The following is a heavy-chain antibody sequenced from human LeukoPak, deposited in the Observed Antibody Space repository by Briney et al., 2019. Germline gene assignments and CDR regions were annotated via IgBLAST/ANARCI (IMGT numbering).Heavy chain of an antibody. J-gene: IGHJ4*02. CDR3: ARDQEGFDY. CDR1: GYTFTSNY. V-gene: IGHV1-46*01. Sequence: GASVKVSCKASGYTFTSNYIHWVRQAPGQGLEWMEMIYPRDGSTSYAQKFQGRVTVTRDTSTSTVHMELSGLRSEDTAVYYCARDQEGFDYWGQGTLVTVSS. CDR2: IYPRDGST.